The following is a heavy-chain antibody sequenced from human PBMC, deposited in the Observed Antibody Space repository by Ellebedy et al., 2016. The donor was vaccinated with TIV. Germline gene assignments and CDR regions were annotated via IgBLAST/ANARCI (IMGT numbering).Heavy chain of an antibody. Sequence: GESLKISCAASGFTFSLNWMYWVRQAPGKGLEWVANIKEDGSEEYYVDSVKGRFTISRDNAKNSLYLQMNSLRAEDTAVYYCARRYCTISRCFAASWASLDMWGQGTMVTVSS. CDR3: ARRYCTISRCFAASWASLDM. CDR2: IKEDGSEE. V-gene: IGHV3-7*01. D-gene: IGHD2-2*01. J-gene: IGHJ3*02. CDR1: GFTFSLNW.